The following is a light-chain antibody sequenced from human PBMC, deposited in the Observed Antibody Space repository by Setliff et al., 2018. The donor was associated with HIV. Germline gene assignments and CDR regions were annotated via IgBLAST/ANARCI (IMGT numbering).Light chain of an antibody. CDR3: GSYSSTNTQI. CDR2: GVN. Sequence: SNSDIGSYNFVSWYQHHPGKAPKLMIFGVNNRPSGVSNRFSGSKSGNTASLTISGLQPEDEADYYCGSYSSTNTQIFGTGTKVTVL. J-gene: IGLJ1*01. V-gene: IGLV2-14*01. CDR1: NSDIGSYNF.